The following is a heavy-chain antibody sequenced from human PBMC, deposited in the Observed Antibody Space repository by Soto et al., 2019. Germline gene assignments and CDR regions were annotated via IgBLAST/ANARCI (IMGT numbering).Heavy chain of an antibody. CDR1: GYTFTSYA. Sequence: ASVKVSCKASGYTFTSYAMHWVRQAPGQRLEWMGWINAGNGNTKYSQKFQGRVTITRDTSASTAYMELSSLRSEDTAEYYCARDVGDSVLRVLEDYLDSWGQGTLFTVSS. CDR2: INAGNGNT. CDR3: ARDVGDSVLRVLEDYLDS. V-gene: IGHV1-3*01. J-gene: IGHJ4*02. D-gene: IGHD2-8*01.